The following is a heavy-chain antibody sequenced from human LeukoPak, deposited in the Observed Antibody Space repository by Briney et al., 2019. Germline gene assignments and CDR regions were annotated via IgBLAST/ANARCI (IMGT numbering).Heavy chain of an antibody. CDR1: GYTFTSYY. J-gene: IGHJ4*02. D-gene: IGHD3-22*01. CDR2: INPSGGST. V-gene: IGHV1-46*01. Sequence: ASVKVSCKASGYTFTSYYMHWVRQAPGQGLEWMGIINPSGGSTSYAQKFQGRVTMTRDTSTSTVYMELSSLRSEDTAVYYCARALHSSGYYSRPTTMYDYWGQGTLVTVSS. CDR3: ARALHSSGYYSRPTTMYDY.